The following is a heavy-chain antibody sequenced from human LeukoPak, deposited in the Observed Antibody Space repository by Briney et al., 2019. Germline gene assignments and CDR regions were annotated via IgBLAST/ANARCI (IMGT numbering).Heavy chain of an antibody. J-gene: IGHJ4*02. Sequence: PGGSLRLSCAASGFTFSSYAMSWVRQAPGKGLEWVSAISGSGGSTYYADSVKGRFTISRDNSKNTLYLQMNSLRAEDTAVYYCAKDPRITIFGVVIPYFDYWGQGTLATVSS. D-gene: IGHD3-3*01. V-gene: IGHV3-23*01. CDR3: AKDPRITIFGVVIPYFDY. CDR1: GFTFSSYA. CDR2: ISGSGGST.